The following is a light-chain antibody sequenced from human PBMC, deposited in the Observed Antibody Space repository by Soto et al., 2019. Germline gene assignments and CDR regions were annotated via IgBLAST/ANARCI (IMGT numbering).Light chain of an antibody. CDR1: SSDVGGYNY. CDR2: DVS. CDR3: SSYTRSRTNSV. J-gene: IGLJ2*01. Sequence: QSVLTQPASVSGSPGQSITISCTGTSSDVGGYNYVSWYQQHPGKAPKLMIYDVSNRPSGVSNRFSGSKSGNTASLTISGLQAEYAADYYCSSYTRSRTNSVFGGGTTVTVL. V-gene: IGLV2-14*01.